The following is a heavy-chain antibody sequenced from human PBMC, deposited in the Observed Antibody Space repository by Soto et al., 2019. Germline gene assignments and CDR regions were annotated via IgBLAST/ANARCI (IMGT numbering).Heavy chain of an antibody. D-gene: IGHD2-21*02. CDR3: ATRPHCGGDCFDGMDV. CDR2: FGPEDGET. CDR1: GYTLTELS. Sequence: ASVKVSCKVSGYTLTELSMHWVRQAPGKGLEWMGGFGPEDGETTYAQKFQGTVTMTEDTSTDTAYMELSSLRSEDVAVYYCATRPHCGGDCFDGMDVWGQGTTVTVSS. V-gene: IGHV1-24*01. J-gene: IGHJ6*02.